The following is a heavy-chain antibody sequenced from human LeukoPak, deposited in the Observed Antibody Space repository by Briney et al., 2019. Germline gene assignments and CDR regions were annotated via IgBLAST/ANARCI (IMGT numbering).Heavy chain of an antibody. D-gene: IGHD4-17*01. CDR2: ISGSGGST. CDR1: GFTFSSYT. CDR3: AKDRCADYEAVLDY. V-gene: IGHV3-23*01. J-gene: IGHJ4*02. Sequence: GGSLRLSCAASGFTFSSYTMHWVRQAPGKGLEWVSAISGSGGSTYYADSVKGRFTISRDNSKNTLYLQINSLRAEDTAVYYCAKDRCADYEAVLDYWGQGTLVTVSS.